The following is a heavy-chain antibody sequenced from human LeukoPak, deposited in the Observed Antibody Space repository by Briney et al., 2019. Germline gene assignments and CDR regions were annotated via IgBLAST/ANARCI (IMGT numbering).Heavy chain of an antibody. Sequence: GGSLRLSCAASGFTFSNYNIIWVRQAPGKGLEWVSYISSSSSTIYYADSVGGRLTISRDNAKNSLYLQMNSLRAEDTAVYYCARVSLVGTPTRWGYFDYWGQGTLVTVSS. D-gene: IGHD1-1*01. CDR2: ISSSSSTI. CDR3: ARVSLVGTPTRWGYFDY. V-gene: IGHV3-48*01. J-gene: IGHJ4*02. CDR1: GFTFSNYN.